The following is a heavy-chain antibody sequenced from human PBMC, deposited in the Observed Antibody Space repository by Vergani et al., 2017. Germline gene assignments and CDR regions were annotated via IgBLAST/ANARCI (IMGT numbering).Heavy chain of an antibody. CDR1: ESSFTSNQ. D-gene: IGHD2-21*01. CDR2: ITPFDSKI. Sequence: EVMLVQSGAEVKKPGESLKISCKYSESSFTSNQIAWVRQMSGKGLQWMGNITPFDSKIAYSPSFQGQVIMSIDKSITTAYLQWRSLEASDTAIYYCTRHVPCGDGACLHFDRWGQGTQVTVSS. J-gene: IGHJ4*02. V-gene: IGHV5-51*01. CDR3: TRHVPCGDGACLHFDR.